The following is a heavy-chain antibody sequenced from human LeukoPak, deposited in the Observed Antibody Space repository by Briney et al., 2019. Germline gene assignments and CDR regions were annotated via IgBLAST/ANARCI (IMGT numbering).Heavy chain of an antibody. D-gene: IGHD6-13*01. CDR3: ARDRRQQLGTPHDAFDI. J-gene: IGHJ3*02. V-gene: IGHV4-30-2*01. CDR2: IYHSGST. CDR1: GGSISSGGYY. Sequence: SQTLSLTCTVSGGSISSGGYYWSWIRQPPGKGLEWIGYIYHSGSTYYNPSLKSRVTISVDRSKNRFSLKLSSVTAADTAVYYCARDRRQQLGTPHDAFDIWGQGTMVTVSS.